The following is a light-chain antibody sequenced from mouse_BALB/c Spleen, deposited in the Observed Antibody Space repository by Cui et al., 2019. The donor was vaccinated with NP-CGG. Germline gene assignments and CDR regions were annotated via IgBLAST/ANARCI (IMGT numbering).Light chain of an antibody. CDR3: ALWYSNHWV. Sequence: QPVVTQESALTTAPGETVTLTCRSITGAVTTSNYANWVQEKPDHFFTGLIGGTNNRAPGVPARFSGSLIGDKAALTITGAQTEDEAIYFCALWYSNHWVFGGGTKLTVL. CDR2: GTN. J-gene: IGLJ1*01. V-gene: IGLV1*01. CDR1: TGAVTTSNY.